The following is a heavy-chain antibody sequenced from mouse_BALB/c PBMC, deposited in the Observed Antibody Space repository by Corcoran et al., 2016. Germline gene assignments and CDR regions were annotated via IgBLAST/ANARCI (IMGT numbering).Heavy chain of an antibody. V-gene: IGHV3-6*02. CDR2: ISYDGSN. D-gene: IGHD1-1*01. CDR1: GYSITSGYY. Sequence: DVQHQESGPGLVKPTQSLSPTCSVTGYSITSGYYWNWIRQFPGNKLEWMGYISYDGSNNYNPSLKNRISSTRDTSKNQFFLKLNSVTTEDTATYYCASSYGSSYWGQGTTLTVSS. J-gene: IGHJ2*01. CDR3: ASSYGSSY.